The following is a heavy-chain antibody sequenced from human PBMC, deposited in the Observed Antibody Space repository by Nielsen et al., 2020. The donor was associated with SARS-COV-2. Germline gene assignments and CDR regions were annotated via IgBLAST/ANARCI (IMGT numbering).Heavy chain of an antibody. V-gene: IGHV4-59*08. J-gene: IGHJ3*02. CDR1: GGSIRNTY. CDR3: ARLPAGTVSFDI. D-gene: IGHD2-2*01. Sequence: SETLSLTCAVSGGSIRNTYWGWIRQPPGKRLEWIAYSDHSWRLNYNPSLKSRATISADTSKDQISLKLTSVAAADTAVYYCARLPAGTVSFDIWGQGTMVTVS. CDR2: SDHSWRL.